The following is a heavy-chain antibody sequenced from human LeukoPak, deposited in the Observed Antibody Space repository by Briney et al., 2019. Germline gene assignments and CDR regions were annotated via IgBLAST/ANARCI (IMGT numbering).Heavy chain of an antibody. D-gene: IGHD3-10*01. CDR1: GDLINDYY. J-gene: IGHJ4*02. V-gene: IGHV4-59*08. Sequence: SETLSLTCTVSGDLINDYYWTWIRKPPGKGLEWIGYIFYSGTTNYNPSLKSRVTISVDTSKNQFSLKLSSVTAADTAVYYCARDYYGSGSYYVYWGQGTLVTVSS. CDR2: IFYSGTT. CDR3: ARDYYGSGSYYVY.